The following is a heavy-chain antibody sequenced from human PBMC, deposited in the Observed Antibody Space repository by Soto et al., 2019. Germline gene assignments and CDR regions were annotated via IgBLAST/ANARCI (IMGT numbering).Heavy chain of an antibody. V-gene: IGHV6-1*01. CDR2: TFYRSEWSH. CDR1: GDSVSSSNAV. J-gene: IGHJ5*02. CDR3: ARDPIVLLYFDWPPPAVSWFDP. D-gene: IGHD3-9*01. Sequence: PSQTLSLTCVISGDSVSSSNAVWNWLRQSPSRGLEWLGRTFYRSEWSHDYALSVKSRLTINPDTSKNQFSLQLNSVTPEDTAVYYCARDPIVLLYFDWPPPAVSWFDPWGQGTLVTSPQ.